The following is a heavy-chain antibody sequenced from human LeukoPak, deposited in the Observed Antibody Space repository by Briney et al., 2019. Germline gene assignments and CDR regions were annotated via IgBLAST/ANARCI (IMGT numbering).Heavy chain of an antibody. Sequence: GGSLRLSCAASGFTLSSYRMSWVRQAPGKGLEWVANINQDGSEKYYVDSVKGRLTISRDNAKKSLYLQMNSLRAEDTAVYYCARRATTERGHSYGLDYWGQGTLVTVSS. V-gene: IGHV3-7*01. CDR3: ARRATTERGHSYGLDY. D-gene: IGHD5-18*01. J-gene: IGHJ4*02. CDR1: GFTLSSYR. CDR2: INQDGSEK.